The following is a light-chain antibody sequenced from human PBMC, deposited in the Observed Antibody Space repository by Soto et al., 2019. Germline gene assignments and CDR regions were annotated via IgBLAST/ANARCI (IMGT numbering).Light chain of an antibody. CDR1: SSDIGSNP. CDR3: SAWDDNIYGPV. Sequence: QSVLTQPPSASGTPGQRVAISCSGGSSDIGSNPVNWYLHLPGAAPKLLIYRDNQRPSGVPDRFSGSKSGTSASLTISGLQSADEADYFCSAWDDNIYGPVFGGGTKLTV. V-gene: IGLV1-44*01. J-gene: IGLJ2*01. CDR2: RDN.